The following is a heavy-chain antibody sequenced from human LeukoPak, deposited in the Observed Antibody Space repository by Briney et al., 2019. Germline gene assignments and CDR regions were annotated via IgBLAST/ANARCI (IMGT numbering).Heavy chain of an antibody. CDR2: ISSSGSTI. CDR1: GFTFSSYE. V-gene: IGHV3-48*03. D-gene: IGHD3-10*01. Sequence: GGSLRLSCAASGFTFSSYEMNWVRQAPGKGLEWVSYISSSGSTIYYADSVKGRFTISRDNSKNSLYLQMNSLRTEDTALYYCAKGKNTGSYLSHVDYWGQGTLVTVSS. CDR3: AKGKNTGSYLSHVDY. J-gene: IGHJ4*02.